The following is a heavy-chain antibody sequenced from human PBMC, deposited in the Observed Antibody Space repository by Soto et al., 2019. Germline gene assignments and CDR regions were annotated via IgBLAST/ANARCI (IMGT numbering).Heavy chain of an antibody. CDR2: ISVHNGNT. CDR1: GGTFTSYA. V-gene: IGHV1-18*01. J-gene: IGHJ4*02. Sequence: RASVKVSCKASGGTFTSYAISWVRQAPGQGLEWMGRISVHNGNTNYAQKLQGRVTMTTDTSTSTAYMELRSLRSDDTAVYYCVRGLDGSGSYSTDYWGPGTLVTVSS. D-gene: IGHD3-10*01. CDR3: VRGLDGSGSYSTDY.